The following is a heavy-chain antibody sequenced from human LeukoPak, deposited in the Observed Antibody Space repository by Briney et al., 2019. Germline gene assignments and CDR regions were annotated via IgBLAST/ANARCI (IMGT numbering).Heavy chain of an antibody. V-gene: IGHV3-30*04. D-gene: IGHD3-16*01. J-gene: IGHJ6*03. CDR3: ARWGIPICYYYMDV. CDR1: GFTFSSYA. Sequence: GGSLRLSCAASGFTFSSYAIHWVRQAPGKGLEWVAVISFHGTDTFYADSVKGRFTISRDNAKNSLYLQMNSLRAEDTAVYYCARWGIPICYYYMDVWGKGTTVTVSS. CDR2: ISFHGTDT.